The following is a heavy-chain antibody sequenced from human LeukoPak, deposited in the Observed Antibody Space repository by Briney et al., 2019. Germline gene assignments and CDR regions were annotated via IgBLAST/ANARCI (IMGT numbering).Heavy chain of an antibody. J-gene: IGHJ4*02. D-gene: IGHD6-19*01. Sequence: PSETLSLTCAVYGGCFSGYYWSWIRQPPGKGLEWIGEINHSGSTKYNPSLKSRVTISVDTSKNQFSLKLSSVTAADTAVYYCARNDSVAGTTFDYWGQGTLVTVSS. CDR2: INHSGST. CDR3: ARNDSVAGTTFDY. CDR1: GGCFSGYY. V-gene: IGHV4-34*01.